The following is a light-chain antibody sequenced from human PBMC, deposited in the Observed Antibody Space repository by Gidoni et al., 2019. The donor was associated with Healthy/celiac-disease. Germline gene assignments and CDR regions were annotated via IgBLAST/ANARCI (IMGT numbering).Light chain of an antibody. Sequence: EMVLTQSPGTLSLSPGERATPSCRASQSVSSSYLAWYQQKPGQAPRLLIYGASSRATGIPDRFSGSGSGTDFTLTISRLEPEDFAVYYCQQGVGTFGQGTKVEIK. CDR2: GAS. J-gene: IGKJ1*01. CDR3: QQGVGT. CDR1: QSVSSSY. V-gene: IGKV3-20*01.